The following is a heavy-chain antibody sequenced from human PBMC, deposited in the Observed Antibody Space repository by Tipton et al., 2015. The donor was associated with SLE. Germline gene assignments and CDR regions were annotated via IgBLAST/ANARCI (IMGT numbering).Heavy chain of an antibody. J-gene: IGHJ5*02. CDR1: GFAFSSYS. D-gene: IGHD2/OR15-2a*01. Sequence: SLRLSCAASGFAFSSYSMYWVRQAPGKGLEWVSTLTGGGDTVYLVSVRGRFTVSGDTPKNTVYLQLSSLRVEDTAVYYCARQYLPGSGPSFDPWGQGTLVTVPS. CDR3: ARQYLPGSGPSFDP. CDR2: LTGGGDT. V-gene: IGHV3-23*01.